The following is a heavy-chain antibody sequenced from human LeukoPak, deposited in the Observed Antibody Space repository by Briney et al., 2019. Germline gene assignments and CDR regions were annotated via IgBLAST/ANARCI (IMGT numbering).Heavy chain of an antibody. J-gene: IGHJ4*02. V-gene: IGHV3-48*02. Sequence: PGGSLRLSCAASGFTFSDYSMNWVRQAPGKGLEWVSYISSSSTTIYYADSVKGQFTISRDNAKKSLYLQMNSLRDEDTGVYYCARDVYRGSSWYAFDFWGQGTLVTVSS. CDR3: ARDVYRGSSWYAFDF. CDR1: GFTFSDYS. D-gene: IGHD6-13*01. CDR2: ISSSSTTI.